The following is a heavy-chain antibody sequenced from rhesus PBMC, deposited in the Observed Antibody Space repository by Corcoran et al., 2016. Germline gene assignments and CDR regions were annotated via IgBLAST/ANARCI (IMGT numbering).Heavy chain of an antibody. CDR1: GGSISGYW. Sequence: QVQLQESGPGLVKPSETLSLTCAVSGGSISGYWWSWSRQPPGKGLEWIGGIDSSGNPDYIPSLKGRVTISRDPSKNQFSLELSSVTAADTAVYYCARDFQLAYWGQGVLVTVSS. J-gene: IGHJ4*01. CDR2: IDSSGNP. V-gene: IGHV4-165*01. CDR3: ARDFQLAY.